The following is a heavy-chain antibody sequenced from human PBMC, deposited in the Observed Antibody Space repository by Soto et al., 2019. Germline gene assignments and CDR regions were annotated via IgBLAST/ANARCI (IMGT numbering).Heavy chain of an antibody. CDR2: ISYDGSNK. Sequence: GGSLRLSCAASGFTFSSYGMHWVRQAPGKGLEWVAVISYDGSNKYYADSVKGRFTISRDNSKNTLYLQMNSLRAEDTAVYYCAKDIEIAAGSQTNFDYWGQGTLVTVSS. CDR1: GFTFSSYG. J-gene: IGHJ4*02. V-gene: IGHV3-30*18. D-gene: IGHD6-13*01. CDR3: AKDIEIAAGSQTNFDY.